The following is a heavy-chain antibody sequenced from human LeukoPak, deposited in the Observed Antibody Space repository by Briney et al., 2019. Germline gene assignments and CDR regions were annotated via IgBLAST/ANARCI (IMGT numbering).Heavy chain of an antibody. CDR3: AKVGYCGSTSCYGGAYYYYYMDV. J-gene: IGHJ6*03. D-gene: IGHD2-2*01. CDR2: ISGSGGST. V-gene: IGHV3-23*01. CDR1: GFTFSSYA. Sequence: GGSLRLSCAASGFTFSSYAMSWVRQAPGKGLEWVSAISGSGGSTYYADSVKGRFTISRDNSKNTLYLQMNSLRAEDTAVYYCAKVGYCGSTSCYGGAYYYYYMDVWGKGTTVTVSS.